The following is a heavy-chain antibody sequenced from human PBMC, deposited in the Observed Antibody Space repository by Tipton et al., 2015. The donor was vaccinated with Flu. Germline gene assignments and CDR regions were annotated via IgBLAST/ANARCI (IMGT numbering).Heavy chain of an antibody. CDR1: GYTFTNYN. V-gene: IGHV1-46*01. Sequence: QVQLVQSGAEVKKPGASVRISCTASGYTFTNYNMHWVRQAPGQGPEWMGIIYPSGGGTTYAQRFKGRVTLTREKSTNTVYMELSSLRSDDTAFYYCARDRGFGAYTFDYWGQGTLVTVAS. D-gene: IGHD3-10*01. CDR3: ARDRGFGAYTFDY. J-gene: IGHJ4*02. CDR2: IYPSGGGT.